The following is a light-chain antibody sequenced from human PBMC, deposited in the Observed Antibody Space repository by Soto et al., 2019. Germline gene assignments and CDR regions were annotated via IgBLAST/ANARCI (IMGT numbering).Light chain of an antibody. CDR3: QQYNSYPGT. V-gene: IGKV1-5*03. J-gene: IGKJ5*01. CDR2: KAS. Sequence: DIQMTQSPSTLSASVGDRVTITCRASQSVAWWLAWYQQKPGKAPKLLIYKASSLESGVPSRFSGSRSGTEFTLTITNLQPDDFAIYYCQQYNSYPGTFGQGTRLEI. CDR1: QSVAWW.